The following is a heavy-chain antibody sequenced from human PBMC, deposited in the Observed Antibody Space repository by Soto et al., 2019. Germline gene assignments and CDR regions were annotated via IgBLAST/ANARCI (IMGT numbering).Heavy chain of an antibody. CDR1: GVSISGYY. V-gene: IGHV4-4*08. CDR2: MYNTGSA. Sequence: TSETLSLTCTVSGVSISGYYWSWIRKPPGKGLEWIGNMYNTGSADYNPSLKSRVTISVDTSKNQFSLKLTSVTAADAALYYCARDFFDSSDYTTNWFDPWGQGTLVTVSS. D-gene: IGHD3-22*01. J-gene: IGHJ5*02. CDR3: ARDFFDSSDYTTNWFDP.